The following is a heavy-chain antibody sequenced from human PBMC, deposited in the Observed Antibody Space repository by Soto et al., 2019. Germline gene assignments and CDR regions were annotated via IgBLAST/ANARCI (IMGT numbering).Heavy chain of an antibody. J-gene: IGHJ6*02. D-gene: IGHD3-10*01. CDR1: GYTFTNYG. V-gene: IGHV1-18*01. CDR3: AREGYYSGSGTYSPPRYYGMDA. Sequence: QVQLVQSGAEVKKPGASVKVSCKASGYTFTNYGITWVRQAPGQGLEWMGWISDYNGNTFYGKKFQGRVTMTTDTSTRTAYMGRKSLRSDDTAVYYCAREGYYSGSGTYSPPRYYGMDAWGQGTTVTVSS. CDR2: ISDYNGNT.